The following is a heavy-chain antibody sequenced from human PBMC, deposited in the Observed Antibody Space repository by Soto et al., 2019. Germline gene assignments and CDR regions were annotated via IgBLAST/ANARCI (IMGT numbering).Heavy chain of an antibody. CDR2: ISAYNGNT. Sequence: ASVKVSCKASGYTFTNFGISWVRQAPGQGLEWMGWISAYNGNTNYAQEFQGRVTMTTDTSTSTAYMELRSLRSEDTAVYYCARNYYDSSGYYGSPDIWGQGTMVTVSS. J-gene: IGHJ3*02. CDR3: ARNYYDSSGYYGSPDI. CDR1: GYTFTNFG. V-gene: IGHV1-18*01. D-gene: IGHD3-22*01.